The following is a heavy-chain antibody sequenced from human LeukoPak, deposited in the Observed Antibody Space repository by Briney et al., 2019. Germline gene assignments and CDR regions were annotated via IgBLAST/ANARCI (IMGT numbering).Heavy chain of an antibody. D-gene: IGHD1-26*01. Sequence: ASVKVPCKASGYTFTSYYMHWVRQAPGQGLEWMGIINPSGGSTSYAQKFQGRVTMTRDTSTSTVYMELSSLRSEDTAVYYCARGAAWGELLGAFDIWGQGTMVTVSS. V-gene: IGHV1-46*03. CDR3: ARGAAWGELLGAFDI. CDR1: GYTFTSYY. J-gene: IGHJ3*02. CDR2: INPSGGST.